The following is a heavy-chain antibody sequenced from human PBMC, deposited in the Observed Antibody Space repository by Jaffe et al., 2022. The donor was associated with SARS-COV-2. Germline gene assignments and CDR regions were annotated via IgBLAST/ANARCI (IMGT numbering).Heavy chain of an antibody. CDR3: AREYCSSTSCSFYYFDY. CDR1: GYTFTDYY. D-gene: IGHD2-2*01. V-gene: IGHV1-2*05. J-gene: IGHJ4*02. CDR2: INPNSGGT. Sequence: QVQLVQSGAEVKKPGASVKVSCKSSGYTFTDYYMHWVRQAPGQGLEWMGRINPNSGGTNYAQKFQGRVTMTRDTSISTAYMELNSLRSDDTVVYYCAREYCSSTSCSFYYFDYWGQGTLVTVSS.